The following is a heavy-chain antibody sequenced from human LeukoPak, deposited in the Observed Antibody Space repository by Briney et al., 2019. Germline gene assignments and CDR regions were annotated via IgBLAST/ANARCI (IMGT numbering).Heavy chain of an antibody. D-gene: IGHD2-2*02. J-gene: IGHJ6*02. CDR3: ARDAGMEAAIENYYYYYGMDV. CDR1: GYTFTSYY. V-gene: IGHV1-46*01. Sequence: ASVKVPCKASGYTFTSYYMHWVRQAPGQGLEWMGIINPSGGSTSYAQKFQGRVTMTRDTSTSTVYMELSSLRSEDTAVYYCARDAGMEAAIENYYYYYGMDVWGQGTTVTVSS. CDR2: INPSGGST.